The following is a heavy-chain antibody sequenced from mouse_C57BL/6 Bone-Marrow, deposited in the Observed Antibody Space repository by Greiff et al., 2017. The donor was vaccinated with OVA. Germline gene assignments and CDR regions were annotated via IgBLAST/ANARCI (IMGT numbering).Heavy chain of an antibody. CDR1: GFTFSDYY. CDR3: ARSTTVVAHWYFDV. CDR2: INYDGSST. V-gene: IGHV5-16*01. Sequence: EVKLMESEGGLVQPGRSMKLSCTASGFTFSDYYMAWVRQVPEKGLEWVANINYDGSSTYYLDSLKSRFIISRDNAKNILYLQMSSLKSEDTATYYCARSTTVVAHWYFDVWGTGTTVTVSS. J-gene: IGHJ1*03. D-gene: IGHD1-1*01.